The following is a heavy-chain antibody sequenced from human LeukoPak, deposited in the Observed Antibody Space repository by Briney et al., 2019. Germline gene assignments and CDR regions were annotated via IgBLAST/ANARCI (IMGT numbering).Heavy chain of an antibody. CDR1: GFTFSSYS. J-gene: IGHJ6*04. D-gene: IGHD3-16*01. Sequence: SGGSLRLPCAASGFTFSSYSMNWVRQAPGKGLEWVSSISSSSSYIYYADSVKGRFTISRDNAKNSLYLQMNSLRAEDTAVYYCARDWVKLRPTVWGKGTTVTVSS. V-gene: IGHV3-21*01. CDR3: ARDWVKLRPTV. CDR2: ISSSSSYI.